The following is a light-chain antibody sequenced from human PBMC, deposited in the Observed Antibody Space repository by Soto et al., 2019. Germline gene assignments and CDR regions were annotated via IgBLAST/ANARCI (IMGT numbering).Light chain of an antibody. CDR3: NSYTSNNTYV. V-gene: IGLV2-14*03. CDR2: DVS. CDR1: SSDVGAFNY. J-gene: IGLJ1*01. Sequence: QSVLTQPASVSGSPGQAITISCSGTSSDVGAFNYVSWYQQHPGKAPKLMIYDVSNRPSGVSNRLSGSKSGNTASLTISGLRAEDEADYSCNSYTSNNTYVFGTGTKVTVL.